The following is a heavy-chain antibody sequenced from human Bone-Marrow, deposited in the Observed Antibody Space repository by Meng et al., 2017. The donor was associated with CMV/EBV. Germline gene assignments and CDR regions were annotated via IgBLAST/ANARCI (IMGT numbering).Heavy chain of an antibody. J-gene: IGHJ4*02. CDR3: ARHYADYALDY. CDR1: GYTFTSYY. Sequence: KVSCKASGYTFTSYYMHWVRQMPGKGLEWMGIIYPGDSDTRYSPSFQGQVTISADKSISTAYLQWSSLKASDTAMYYCARHYADYALDYWGQGTLVTVSS. D-gene: IGHD4-17*01. V-gene: IGHV5-51*01. CDR2: IYPGDSDT.